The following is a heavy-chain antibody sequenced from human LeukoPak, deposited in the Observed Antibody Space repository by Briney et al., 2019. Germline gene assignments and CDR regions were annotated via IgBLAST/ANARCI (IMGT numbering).Heavy chain of an antibody. Sequence: ASVKVSCKISGYTLTELSMHWVRQAPGKGLEWMGGFDPEDGETIYAQKFQGRVTMTEDTSTDTAYMELRSLRSDDTAVYYCARDGLNRGVTVGYYYYGMDVWGQGTTVTVSS. D-gene: IGHD3-10*01. V-gene: IGHV1-24*01. CDR1: GYTLTELS. CDR3: ARDGLNRGVTVGYYYYGMDV. CDR2: FDPEDGET. J-gene: IGHJ6*02.